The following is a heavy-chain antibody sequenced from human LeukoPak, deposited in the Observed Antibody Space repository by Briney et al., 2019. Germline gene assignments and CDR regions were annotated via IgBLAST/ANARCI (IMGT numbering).Heavy chain of an antibody. Sequence: SEPVPLLCSLSGGSISSSSYFWRWIRQPPGKGLEWIGSIYYSGSTYYHPSLNSRVTISVDTSKNQLSLKRSSLTDADTAVYYCARPTTLVLLYGDPRIHNWCDPWGQGTLVTVSS. CDR2: IYYSGST. CDR3: ARPTTLVLLYGDPRIHNWCDP. V-gene: IGHV4-39*01. D-gene: IGHD4-17*01. CDR1: GGSISSSSYF. J-gene: IGHJ5*02.